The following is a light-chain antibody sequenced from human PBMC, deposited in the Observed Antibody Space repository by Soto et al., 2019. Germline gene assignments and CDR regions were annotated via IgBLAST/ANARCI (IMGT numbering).Light chain of an antibody. CDR2: DAS. CDR1: QSVSSY. CDR3: QQRSNWPLT. Sequence: EIVLTQSPATLSLSPGERATLSCRASQSVSSYLAWYQQKPGQAPRLLIYDASNRAPGIPARFSGSGSGTXXXXXXXXXXXXXXAVYYCQQRSNWPLTFGGGTKVEIK. J-gene: IGKJ4*01. V-gene: IGKV3-11*01.